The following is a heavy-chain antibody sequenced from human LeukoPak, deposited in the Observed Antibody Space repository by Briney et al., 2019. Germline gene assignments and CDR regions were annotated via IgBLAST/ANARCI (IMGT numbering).Heavy chain of an antibody. CDR2: ISAYNGNT. Sequence: ASVKVSCKASGYTFTSYGISWVRQAPGQGLEWMGWISAYNGNTNYAQKLQGRVTMTTDTSTSTAYMELRGLRSDDTAVYYCAREGGVWFGELHWRAFDIWGQGTMVTVSS. CDR3: AREGGVWFGELHWRAFDI. D-gene: IGHD3-10*01. J-gene: IGHJ3*02. V-gene: IGHV1-18*01. CDR1: GYTFTSYG.